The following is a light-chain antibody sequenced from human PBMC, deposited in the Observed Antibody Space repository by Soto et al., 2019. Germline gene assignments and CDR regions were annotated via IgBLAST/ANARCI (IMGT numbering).Light chain of an antibody. CDR1: QSVSSK. Sequence: EIVMTQPPATLSVSPGERPTLSCRASQSVSSKLAWYQQKPGQAPRLLIYGASSRATGIPDRFSGSGSGTDFTLTISRLEPEDFAVYYCQQYGSSPITFGQGTRLEIK. V-gene: IGKV3-20*01. CDR3: QQYGSSPIT. CDR2: GAS. J-gene: IGKJ5*01.